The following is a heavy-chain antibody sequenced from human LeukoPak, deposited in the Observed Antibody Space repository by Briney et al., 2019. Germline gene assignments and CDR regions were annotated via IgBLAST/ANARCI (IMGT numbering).Heavy chain of an antibody. Sequence: PGGSLRLSCAASGFTFSSYWMSWVRQVPGKGLEWVSAISYDGNYKYYADSVKGRFTISRDNSKNTLYLQMNSLRLEDTAVYYCAIQGSGSFINYYWGQGTLVTVSS. V-gene: IGHV3-30*03. J-gene: IGHJ4*02. CDR3: AIQGSGSFINYY. CDR2: ISYDGNYK. D-gene: IGHD1-26*01. CDR1: GFTFSSYW.